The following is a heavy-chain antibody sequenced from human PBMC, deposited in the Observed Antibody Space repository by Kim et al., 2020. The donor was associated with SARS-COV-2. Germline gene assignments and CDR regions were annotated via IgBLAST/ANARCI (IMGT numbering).Heavy chain of an antibody. Sequence: TYYADSVKGRFPISRDNSKNTLYLQMNSLRAEDTAVYYCAKAIEMATVDYWGQGTLVTVSS. CDR3: AKAIEMATVDY. D-gene: IGHD5-12*01. V-gene: IGHV3-23*01. J-gene: IGHJ4*02. CDR2: T.